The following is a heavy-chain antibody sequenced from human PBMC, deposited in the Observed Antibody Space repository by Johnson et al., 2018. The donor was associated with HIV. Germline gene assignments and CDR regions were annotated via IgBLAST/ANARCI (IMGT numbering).Heavy chain of an antibody. D-gene: IGHD4-17*01. Sequence: VQLVESGGGVVQPGRSLRLSCAASGFTFSSYAMHWVRQAPGKGLVWVSRINSDGSSTSYADSVKGRFTISRDNAKNSLYLQMNSLRAEETAVYYCARVLWDYGEEDAFDIWGQGTMVTVSS. V-gene: IGHV3-74*02. CDR1: GFTFSSYA. CDR2: INSDGSST. CDR3: ARVLWDYGEEDAFDI. J-gene: IGHJ3*02.